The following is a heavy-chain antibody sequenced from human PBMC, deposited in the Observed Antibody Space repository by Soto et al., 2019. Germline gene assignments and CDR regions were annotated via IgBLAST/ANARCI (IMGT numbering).Heavy chain of an antibody. D-gene: IGHD5-18*01. CDR3: ARATKREMATAHDAFDI. V-gene: IGHV1-69*13. CDR2: IIPIFGTA. CDR1: GGTFSSYA. J-gene: IGHJ3*02. Sequence: ASVKVSCKASGGTFSSYAISWVRQAPGQGLEWMGGIIPIFGTANYAQKFQGRVTITADESTSTAYMELSSLRSEDTAVYYCARATKREMATAHDAFDIWGQGTMVTVSS.